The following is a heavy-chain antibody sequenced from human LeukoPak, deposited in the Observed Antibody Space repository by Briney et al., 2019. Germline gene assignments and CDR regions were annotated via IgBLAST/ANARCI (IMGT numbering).Heavy chain of an antibody. J-gene: IGHJ3*02. Sequence: SSVKVSCKASGGTFSSYAISWVRQAPGQGLEWMGGIIPIFGTANYAQKFQGRVTITTDESTSTAYMELSRLRSDDTAVYYCARPYQSGNYFNDAFDIWGQGTMVTVSS. CDR3: ARPYQSGNYFNDAFDI. V-gene: IGHV1-69*05. CDR2: IIPIFGTA. D-gene: IGHD1-26*01. CDR1: GGTFSSYA.